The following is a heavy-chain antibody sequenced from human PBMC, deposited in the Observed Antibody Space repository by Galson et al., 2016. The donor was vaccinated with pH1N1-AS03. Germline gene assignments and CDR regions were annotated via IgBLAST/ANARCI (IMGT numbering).Heavy chain of an antibody. CDR2: IQYDGSNI. V-gene: IGHV3-30*02. CDR3: ATPFTYYYHSSPWSPNY. Sequence: SLRLSCAASGFTFSSYGMHWVRQAPGKGLEWVAFIQYDGSNIYYADSVKGRFTISRDNSKNTLYLQMNSLRAEDTAVYYCATPFTYYYHSSPWSPNYWGQGTLVTVSS. D-gene: IGHD3-22*01. CDR1: GFTFSSYG. J-gene: IGHJ4*02.